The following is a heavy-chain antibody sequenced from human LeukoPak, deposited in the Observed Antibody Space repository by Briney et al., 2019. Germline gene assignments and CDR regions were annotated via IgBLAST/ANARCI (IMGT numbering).Heavy chain of an antibody. D-gene: IGHD1-14*01. CDR3: AKDRRYYYYMDV. V-gene: IGHV3-30*02. J-gene: IGHJ6*03. Sequence: PGGSLRLSCAASGFSFSNYGMHWVRQAPGKGLEWVAFIRYDGSNKYYADSVKGRFTISRDNSKNTLYLQMNSLRAEDTAVYYCAKDRRYYYYMDVWGKGTTVTVSS. CDR2: IRYDGSNK. CDR1: GFSFSNYG.